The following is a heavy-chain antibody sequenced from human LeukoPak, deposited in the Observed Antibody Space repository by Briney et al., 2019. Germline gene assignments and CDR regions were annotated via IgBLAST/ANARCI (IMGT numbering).Heavy chain of an antibody. D-gene: IGHD3-22*01. CDR2: ISGSSTGT. V-gene: IGHV3-23*01. Sequence: GGSLRLSCGASGFSFSSYAMNWVRQAPGKGLEWVSGISGSSTGTYYADSVKGRLTISRDNAKNSLYLQMNSLRDEDTAVYYCARAMRSGYDYWGQGTLVTVSS. CDR1: GFSFSSYA. J-gene: IGHJ4*02. CDR3: ARAMRSGYDY.